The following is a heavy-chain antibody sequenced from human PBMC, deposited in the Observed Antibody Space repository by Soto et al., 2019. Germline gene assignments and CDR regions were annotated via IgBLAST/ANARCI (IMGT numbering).Heavy chain of an antibody. CDR1: GFTFGAYA. CDR3: TRDKIQAGRPSSPDTNAFDI. J-gene: IGHJ3*02. CDR2: IRSKAYGGTT. D-gene: IGHD6-6*01. Sequence: GGSLRLSWTASGFTFGAYAMSWFRQAPGKGLEWVGFIRSKAYGGTTEYAASVKGRFTISRDDSKSIAYLQMNSLKTEDTAVYYCTRDKIQAGRPSSPDTNAFDIWGQGTMVTVSS. V-gene: IGHV3-49*03.